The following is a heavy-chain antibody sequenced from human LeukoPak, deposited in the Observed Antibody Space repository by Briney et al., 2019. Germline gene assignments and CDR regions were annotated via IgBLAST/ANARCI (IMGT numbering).Heavy chain of an antibody. Sequence: GGSLRLSCAASGFTFSSYGMHWVRQAPGKGLEWVAFIRYDGSNKYYADSVKGRFTISRDNSKNTLYLQMNSLRAEDTAVYYCAKGLYDILTGYQYDAFDIWGQGTMVTVSS. D-gene: IGHD3-9*01. V-gene: IGHV3-30*02. J-gene: IGHJ3*02. CDR1: GFTFSSYG. CDR3: AKGLYDILTGYQYDAFDI. CDR2: IRYDGSNK.